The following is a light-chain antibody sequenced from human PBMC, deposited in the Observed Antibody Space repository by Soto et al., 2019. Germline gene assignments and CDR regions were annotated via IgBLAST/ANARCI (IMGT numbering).Light chain of an antibody. CDR3: QQYGSSRT. J-gene: IGKJ1*01. CDR1: QSVSSSY. CDR2: GAS. V-gene: IGKV3-20*01. Sequence: EIVLTQSPGTLSLSPGERATLSCRASQSVSSSYLAWYQQKPGQAPRLLIYGASSRATGIPDMFSGSWSGTDFTLTISRLEPEDVAVYYCQQYGSSRTFGQGTKVEIK.